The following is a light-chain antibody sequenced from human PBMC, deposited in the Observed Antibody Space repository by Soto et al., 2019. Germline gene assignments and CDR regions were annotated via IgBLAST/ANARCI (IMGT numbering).Light chain of an antibody. V-gene: IGKV3-11*02. CDR1: QSVYSS. J-gene: IGKJ5*01. CDR2: GYX. CDR3: QQRNVWPPRT. Sequence: VLTQSPATVALSAGARATISXRASQSVYSSLAWDPQKPGXXTRLXXXGYXLRANGVPDRFVGSRSGREFTLTLNNLEPEDFAVYYCQQRNVWPPRTVGQGTRLEIK.